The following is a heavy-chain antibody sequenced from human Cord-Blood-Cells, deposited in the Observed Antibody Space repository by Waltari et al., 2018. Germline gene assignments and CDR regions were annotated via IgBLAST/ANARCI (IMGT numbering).Heavy chain of an antibody. CDR3: ARFLLEWPMPGWYFDY. D-gene: IGHD3-3*01. Sequence: QVQLQQWGAGLLKPSETLSLTCAVYGGSFSGYYWSGIRQPPGKGLEWIGEINHSGSTNYNPSLKSRVTISVDTSKNQFSLKLSSVTAADTAVYYCARFLLEWPMPGWYFDYWGQGTLVTVSS. CDR2: INHSGST. V-gene: IGHV4-34*01. CDR1: GGSFSGYY. J-gene: IGHJ4*02.